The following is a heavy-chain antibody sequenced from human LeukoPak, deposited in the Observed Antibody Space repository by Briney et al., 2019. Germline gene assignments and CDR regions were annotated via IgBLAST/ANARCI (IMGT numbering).Heavy chain of an antibody. CDR2: ISSSGSTI. CDR3: ARMGLDSSSSGWGNIDY. CDR1: GFTFSSYE. J-gene: IGHJ4*02. V-gene: IGHV3-48*03. D-gene: IGHD6-6*01. Sequence: PGGSLRLSCAASGFTFSSYEMNWVRQAPGKGLEWVSYISSSGSTIYYADSVKGRFTISRDNAKNSLYLQMNSLRGEDTAVYYCARMGLDSSSSGWGNIDYWGQGTLVTVSS.